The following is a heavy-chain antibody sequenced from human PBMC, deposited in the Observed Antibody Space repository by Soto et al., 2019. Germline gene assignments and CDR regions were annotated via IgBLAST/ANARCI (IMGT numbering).Heavy chain of an antibody. D-gene: IGHD5-12*01. CDR3: ARVSSGYDLNWFDP. J-gene: IGHJ5*02. V-gene: IGHV3-48*01. CDR2: ISSSSSTI. CDR1: GFTFSSYS. Sequence: EVQLVESGGGLVQPGGSLRLSCAASGFTFSSYSMNWVRQAPGKGLEWVSYISSSSSTIYYADSVKGRFTISRDNAKNSLYLQMNSLRAEDTAVYYCARVSSGYDLNWFDPLGQGTLVTVSS.